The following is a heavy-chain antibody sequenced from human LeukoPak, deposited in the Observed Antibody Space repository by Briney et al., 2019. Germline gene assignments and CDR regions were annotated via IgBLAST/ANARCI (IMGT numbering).Heavy chain of an antibody. J-gene: IGHJ5*02. CDR2: IYTSGST. CDR3: ARHGGYCSSTSCYGEGNWFDP. CDR1: GGSISSYY. Sequence: PSETLSLTCTVPGGSISSYYWSWLWQPPGKGLEWIGYIYTSGSTNYNPSLKSRVTISVDTSKNQFSLKLSSVTAADTAVYYCARHGGYCSSTSCYGEGNWFDPWGQGTLVTVSS. D-gene: IGHD2-2*01. V-gene: IGHV4-4*09.